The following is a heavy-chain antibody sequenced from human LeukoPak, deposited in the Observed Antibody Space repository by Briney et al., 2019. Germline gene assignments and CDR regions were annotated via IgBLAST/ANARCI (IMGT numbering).Heavy chain of an antibody. Sequence: GASLRLSCAASGFTFSSYAMSWVRQAPGKGLEWVSAISGSGGSTYYADSVKGRFTISRDNSKNTLYLQMNSLRAEDTAVYYCAKDLNEEMDAFDIRGQGTMVTVSS. CDR1: GFTFSSYA. V-gene: IGHV3-23*01. CDR3: AKDLNEEMDAFDI. CDR2: ISGSGGST. J-gene: IGHJ3*02.